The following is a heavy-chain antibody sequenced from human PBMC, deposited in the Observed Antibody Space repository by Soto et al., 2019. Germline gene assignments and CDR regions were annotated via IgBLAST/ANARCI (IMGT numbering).Heavy chain of an antibody. CDR3: AKGQLDPYYYYGMDV. D-gene: IGHD6-6*01. CDR2: ISYDGSNK. J-gene: IGHJ6*02. V-gene: IGHV3-30*18. Sequence: QVQLVESGGGVVQPGRSLRLSCAASGFTFSSYGMHWVRQAPGKGLEWVAVISYDGSNKYYADSVKGRFTISRDNSKNTLYLQMNSLRAGDTAVYYCAKGQLDPYYYYGMDVWGQGTTVTVSS. CDR1: GFTFSSYG.